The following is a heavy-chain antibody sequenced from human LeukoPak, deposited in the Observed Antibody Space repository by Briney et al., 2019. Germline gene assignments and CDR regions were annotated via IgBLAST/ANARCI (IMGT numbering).Heavy chain of an antibody. CDR2: IYYSGST. CDR3: ARDTAGWYGGFDP. Sequence: SETLSLTCTVSGDSISSYYWSWIRQPPGKGLEWIGYIYYSGSTNYNPSLKSRVTISVDTSKNQFSLKLSSVTAADTAVYYCARDTAGWYGGFDPWGQGTLVTVSS. CDR1: GDSISSYY. V-gene: IGHV4-59*01. D-gene: IGHD6-19*01. J-gene: IGHJ5*02.